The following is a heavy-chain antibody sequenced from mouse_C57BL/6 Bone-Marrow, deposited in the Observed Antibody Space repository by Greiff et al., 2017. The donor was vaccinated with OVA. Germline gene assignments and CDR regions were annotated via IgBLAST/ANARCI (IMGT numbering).Heavy chain of an antibody. D-gene: IGHD1-1*01. J-gene: IGHJ1*03. Sequence: VQLKESGPELVKPGASVKIPCKASGYTFTDYNMDWVKQSHGKSLEWIGDINPNNGGTIYNQKFKGKATLTVDKSSSTAYMELRSLTSEDTAVYYCARLSRITPHWYFDVWGTGTTVTVSS. CDR3: ARLSRITPHWYFDV. CDR2: INPNNGGT. V-gene: IGHV1-18*01. CDR1: GYTFTDYN.